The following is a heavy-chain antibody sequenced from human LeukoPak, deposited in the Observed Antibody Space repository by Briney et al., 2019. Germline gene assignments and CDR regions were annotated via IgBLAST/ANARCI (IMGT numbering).Heavy chain of an antibody. CDR2: IIPILGIA. CDR1: GGTFSSYT. Sequence: ASVKVSCKASGGTFSSYTISWVRQAPGQGLEWMGRIIPILGIANYAQKFQGRVTITADKSTSTAYMELSSLRSEDTAVYYCARLDSSGYSPGYWGQGTLVTVSS. J-gene: IGHJ4*02. D-gene: IGHD3-22*01. CDR3: ARLDSSGYSPGY. V-gene: IGHV1-69*02.